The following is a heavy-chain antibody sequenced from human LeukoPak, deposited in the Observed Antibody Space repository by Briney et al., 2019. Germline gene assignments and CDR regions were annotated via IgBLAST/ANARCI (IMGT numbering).Heavy chain of an antibody. CDR2: IYYSGST. V-gene: IGHV4-39*07. CDR3: ARAASWIQLSI. CDR1: GGSISSSSYY. D-gene: IGHD5-18*01. Sequence: PSETLSLTCTVSGGSISSSSYYWGWIRQPPGKGLEWIGSIYYSGSTYYNPSLKSRVTISVDTSKNQFSLKLSSVTAADTAVYYCARAASWIQLSIWGQGTMVTVSS. J-gene: IGHJ3*02.